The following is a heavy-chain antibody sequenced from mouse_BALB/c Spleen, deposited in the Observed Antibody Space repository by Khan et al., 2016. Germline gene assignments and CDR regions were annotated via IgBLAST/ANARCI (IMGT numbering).Heavy chain of an antibody. CDR2: IWSGGST. J-gene: IGHJ4*01. Sequence: QVQLKQSGPGLVQPSQSLSITCTVSAFSLTTYGVHWVRQSPGKGLEWLGVIWSGGSTDSNAAFISRLSISKDNSKSQVFFTMNSLQAKDTAIYYCARRHYYGSSPYAMDYWGQGTSVTVSS. CDR1: AFSLTTYG. D-gene: IGHD1-1*01. V-gene: IGHV2-2*02. CDR3: ARRHYYGSSPYAMDY.